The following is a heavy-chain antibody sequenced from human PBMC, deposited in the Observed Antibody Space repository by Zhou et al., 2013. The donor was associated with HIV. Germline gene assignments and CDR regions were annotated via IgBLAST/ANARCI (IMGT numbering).Heavy chain of an antibody. V-gene: IGHV1-69*12. CDR1: GGAFSTHA. CDR2: IIPIFGTA. J-gene: IGHJ4*02. CDR3: ARDSITMVPSFFDY. D-gene: IGHD3-10*01. Sequence: QVQLVQSGAQLKKPGSSVTVSCRPAGGAFSTHAFSWVRQAPGQRPEWLGGIIPIFGTANYAQKFQGRVTISADDSTSTAYMELRSLRSEDTAVYYCARDSITMVPSFFDYWGQGTLVTVSS.